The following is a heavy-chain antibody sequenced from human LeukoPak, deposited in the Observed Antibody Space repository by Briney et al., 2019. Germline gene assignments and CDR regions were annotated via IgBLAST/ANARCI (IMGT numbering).Heavy chain of an antibody. CDR1: GGIFSSYT. J-gene: IGHJ3*02. D-gene: IGHD5-18*01. CDR3: AREMPSGYSYGPAAFDI. CDR2: IIPIFGTT. Sequence: GASVKVSCKASGGIFSSYTFSWVRQAPGQGLEWMGGIIPIFGTTNYAQKLQGRVTITADESTSTAYMELSSLRSEDTAVYYCAREMPSGYSYGPAAFDIWGQGTMVTVSS. V-gene: IGHV1-69*13.